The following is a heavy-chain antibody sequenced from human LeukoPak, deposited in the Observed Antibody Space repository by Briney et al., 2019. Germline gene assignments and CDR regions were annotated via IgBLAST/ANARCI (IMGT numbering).Heavy chain of an antibody. CDR1: GYTFTSYG. Sequence: GASVKVSCKASGYTFTSYGISWVRQAPGQGLEWMGWISAYNGNTNYAQKLQGRVTMTTDTSTSTAYMELRSLRSDDTAVYYRARSGRSSKLAYCGGDCYKIDYWGQGTLVTVSS. D-gene: IGHD2-21*01. CDR2: ISAYNGNT. CDR3: ARSGRSSKLAYCGGDCYKIDY. V-gene: IGHV1-18*01. J-gene: IGHJ4*02.